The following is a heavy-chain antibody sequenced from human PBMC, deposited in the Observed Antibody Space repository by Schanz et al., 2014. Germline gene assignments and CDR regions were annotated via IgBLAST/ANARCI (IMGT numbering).Heavy chain of an antibody. CDR3: ARELPGVVAFDF. CDR1: GFSFSSYA. V-gene: IGHV3-23*01. Sequence: EVQLLESGGGLVEPGGSLRLSCAASGFSFSSYAMGWVRQARGKGLEWVSAMNESHSTIYYADSVRGRFTMSRDNSKNTMYLQINNLRADDTAVYYCARELPGVVAFDFWGQGTMVTVSS. J-gene: IGHJ3*01. CDR2: MNESHSTI. D-gene: IGHD7-27*01.